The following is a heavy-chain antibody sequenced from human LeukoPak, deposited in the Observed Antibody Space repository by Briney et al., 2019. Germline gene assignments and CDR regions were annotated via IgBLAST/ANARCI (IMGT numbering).Heavy chain of an antibody. CDR2: IYYSGST. Sequence: WVRQPPGKGLEWIGYIYYSGSTYYNPSLKSRVTISVDTSKNQFSLKLSSVTAADTAVYYCASHVTDAFDIWGQGTMVTVSS. D-gene: IGHD3-16*01. J-gene: IGHJ3*02. CDR3: ASHVTDAFDI. V-gene: IGHV4-30-4*08.